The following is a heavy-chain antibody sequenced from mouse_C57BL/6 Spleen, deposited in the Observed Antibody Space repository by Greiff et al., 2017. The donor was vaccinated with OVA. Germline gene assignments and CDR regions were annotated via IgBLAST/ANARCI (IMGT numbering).Heavy chain of an antibody. J-gene: IGHJ4*01. CDR2: IHPNSGST. CDR1: GYTFTSYW. Sequence: QVQLQQPGAELVKPGASVTLSCKASGYTFTSYWMHWVKQRPGQGLEWIGMIHPNSGSTNYNEKFKSKATLTVDKSSSTAYMQLSSLTSEDSAVHYCARAHYYGSSYAYAMDYWGQGTSVTVSS. D-gene: IGHD1-1*01. CDR3: ARAHYYGSSYAYAMDY. V-gene: IGHV1-64*01.